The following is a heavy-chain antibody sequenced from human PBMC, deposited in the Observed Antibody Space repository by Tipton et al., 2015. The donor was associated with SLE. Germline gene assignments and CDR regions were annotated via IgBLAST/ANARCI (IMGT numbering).Heavy chain of an antibody. CDR3: ARAPGLERSYYYYYYMDV. CDR2: IFYTGST. CDR1: GGSLTGDY. D-gene: IGHD1-1*01. J-gene: IGHJ6*03. Sequence: LSLTCTVSGGSLTGDYWSWIRQPPGKGLEWIGYIFYTGSTNYNPSLESRATISVDTSKNQFSLKLTSVTAADTAVYYCARAPGLERSYYYYYYMDVWGKGTTVTVSS. V-gene: IGHV4-59*12.